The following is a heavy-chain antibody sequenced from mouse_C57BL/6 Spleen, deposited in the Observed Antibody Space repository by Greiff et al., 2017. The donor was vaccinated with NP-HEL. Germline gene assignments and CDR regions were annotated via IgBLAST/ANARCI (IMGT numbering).Heavy chain of an antibody. CDR3: ARGSSTEYSDV. CDR1: GYTFTSYW. J-gene: IGHJ1*03. CDR2: IDPNSGGT. V-gene: IGHV1-62-3*01. D-gene: IGHD2-1*01. Sequence: VQLQQSGAELVKPGASVKLSCKASGYTFTSYWMHWVKQRPGRGLEWIGRIDPNSGGTKYNEKFKSKATMTVDKPSSTAYRQISSLTSEDSAVYYCARGSSTEYSDVWGTGTTVTVSS.